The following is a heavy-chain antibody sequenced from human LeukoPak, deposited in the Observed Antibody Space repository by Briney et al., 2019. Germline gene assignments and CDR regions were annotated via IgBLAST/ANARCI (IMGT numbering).Heavy chain of an antibody. CDR3: ARWGGAARTFDY. CDR1: GGSFSGYY. D-gene: IGHD1-26*01. Sequence: SETLSLTCAVYGGSFSGYYWSWIRQPPGKGLEWIGEINHSGSTNYNPSLKSRVTISVDTSKNQFSLKLSSVTAADTAVYYCARWGGAARTFDYWGQGTLVTVSS. V-gene: IGHV4-34*01. CDR2: INHSGST. J-gene: IGHJ4*02.